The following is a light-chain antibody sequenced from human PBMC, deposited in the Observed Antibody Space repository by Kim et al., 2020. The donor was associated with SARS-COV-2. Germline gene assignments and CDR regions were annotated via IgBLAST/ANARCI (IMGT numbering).Light chain of an antibody. Sequence: GKRVTLSWSRSTSNIESNAVNWYQQFPGTATKLLIYSNDQRPSGVPDRFSGSKSGTSGSLAISGLQSEDEADYYCAAWDDNLKSVLFGGGTKLTVL. CDR3: AAWDDNLKSVL. J-gene: IGLJ2*01. CDR1: TSNIESNA. CDR2: SND. V-gene: IGLV1-44*01.